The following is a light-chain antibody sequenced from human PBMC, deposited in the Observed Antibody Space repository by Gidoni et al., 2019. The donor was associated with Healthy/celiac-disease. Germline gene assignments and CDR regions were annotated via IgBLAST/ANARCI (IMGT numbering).Light chain of an antibody. V-gene: IGLV3-1*01. CDR1: KLGDKY. Sequence: SVSPGQTASITCSGDKLGDKYACWYQQKPGQSPVLVIYQDSKRPSGIPERFSGSNSGNTATLTISGTQAMDEADYYCQAWDSSTVVFGGGTKLTVL. CDR2: QDS. J-gene: IGLJ2*01. CDR3: QAWDSSTVV.